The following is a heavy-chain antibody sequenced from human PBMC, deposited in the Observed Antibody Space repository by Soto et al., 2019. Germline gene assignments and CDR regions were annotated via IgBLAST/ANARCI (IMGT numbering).Heavy chain of an antibody. CDR3: ARGGRPDCSSTSCQRVRAFDI. J-gene: IGHJ3*02. D-gene: IGHD2-2*01. Sequence: PSETLSLTCTVSGGTFSPNYWSWIRQPPGKGLEWVGYIYYGGTTSYNPSLTSRVTIPLDRSKSKFSLKLSSVTAADTAVYYCARGGRPDCSSTSCQRVRAFDIWGQGTMVTVSS. CDR1: GGTFSPNY. CDR2: IYYGGTT. V-gene: IGHV4-59*12.